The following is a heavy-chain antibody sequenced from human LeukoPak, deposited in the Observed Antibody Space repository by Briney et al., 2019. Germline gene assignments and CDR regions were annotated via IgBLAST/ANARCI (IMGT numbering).Heavy chain of an antibody. J-gene: IGHJ4*02. CDR1: AYSISSGYY. CDR2: IYYSGSGST. V-gene: IGHV4-61*03. Sequence: PSETLSLTCTVSAYSISSGYYWSWIRQPPEKGLEWIGYIYYSGSGSTNYNPSLKSRVSISVDTSKNHSSLRLSSVTAADTAVYYCARRGGHGGSFDYWGRGTLVTVSS. CDR3: ARRGGHGGSFDY. D-gene: IGHD4-23*01.